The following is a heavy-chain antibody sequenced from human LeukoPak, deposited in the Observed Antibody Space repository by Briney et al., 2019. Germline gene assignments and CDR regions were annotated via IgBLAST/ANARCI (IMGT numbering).Heavy chain of an antibody. Sequence: SETLSLTCAVYGGSFSGYYWSWVRQPPGKGLEWIGEINHSGSTNYNPSLKSRVTISVDTSKNQFSLKLSSVTAADTAVYYCARDVLRYFPRHDYWGQGTLVTVSS. J-gene: IGHJ4*02. CDR1: GGSFSGYY. D-gene: IGHD3-9*01. CDR3: ARDVLRYFPRHDY. CDR2: INHSGST. V-gene: IGHV4-34*01.